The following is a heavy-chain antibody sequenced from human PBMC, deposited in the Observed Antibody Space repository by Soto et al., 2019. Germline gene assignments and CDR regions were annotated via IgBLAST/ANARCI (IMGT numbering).Heavy chain of an antibody. CDR1: GGFMSDYS. V-gene: IGHV4-4*07. CDR2: LHASGSI. J-gene: IGHJ4*02. Sequence: QVQLQESGPGLVKPSETLSLTCSDSGGFMSDYSWSWIRQPADKVLELIGRLHASGSIQYAPSFKSRVTMSLDTSKNQFSLSLRSVTAADTAVYYCARESGENWSYEAYWGQGTLVTVSS. CDR3: ARESGENWSYEAY. D-gene: IGHD1-7*01.